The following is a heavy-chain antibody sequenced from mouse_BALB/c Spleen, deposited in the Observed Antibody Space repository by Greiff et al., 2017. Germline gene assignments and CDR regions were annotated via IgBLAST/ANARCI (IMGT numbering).Heavy chain of an antibody. CDR1: SYSFTGYF. Sequence: VQLKQSGPELVKPGASVKISCKASSYSFTGYFMNWVMQSHGKSLEWIGRINPYNGDTFYNQKFKGKATLTVDKSSSTAHMELLSLASEDSAVYYCARSDYGYDWYFDVWGAGTTVTVSS. V-gene: IGHV1-20*02. CDR2: INPYNGDT. D-gene: IGHD2-2*01. CDR3: ARSDYGYDWYFDV. J-gene: IGHJ1*01.